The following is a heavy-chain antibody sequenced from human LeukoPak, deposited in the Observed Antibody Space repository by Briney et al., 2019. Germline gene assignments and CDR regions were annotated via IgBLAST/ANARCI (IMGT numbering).Heavy chain of an antibody. CDR2: IYTSGST. V-gene: IGHV4-4*07. CDR1: GGSISSYY. Sequence: SETLSLTCTVSGGSISSYYWSWIRQPAGKGLEWIGRIYTSGSTNYNPSLKSRVTMSVDTSKNQFSLKLSSVTAADTAVYYCARSPNRGGFGEFPEIWGQGTMVAVSS. J-gene: IGHJ3*02. CDR3: ARSPNRGGFGEFPEI. D-gene: IGHD3-10*01.